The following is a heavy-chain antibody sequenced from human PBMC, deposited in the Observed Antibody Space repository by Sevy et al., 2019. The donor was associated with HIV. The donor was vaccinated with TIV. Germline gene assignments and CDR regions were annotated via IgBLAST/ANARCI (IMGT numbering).Heavy chain of an antibody. CDR2: ISGSGGST. CDR1: GFTFSTYT. CDR3: AKGDRTFYGMDV. D-gene: IGHD2-15*01. Sequence: VGSLRLSCAASGFTFSTYTMNWVRQAPGKGLEWVSGISGSGGSTYQADSEKGRFTISRDNSKNTLYLQMNSLRAEDTAVYYCAKGDRTFYGMDVWGQGTTVTVSS. V-gene: IGHV3-23*01. J-gene: IGHJ6*02.